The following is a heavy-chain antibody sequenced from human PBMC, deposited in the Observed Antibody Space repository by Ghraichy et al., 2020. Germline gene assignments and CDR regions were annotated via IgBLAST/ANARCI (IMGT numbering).Heavy chain of an antibody. D-gene: IGHD6-19*01. Sequence: SVKVSCKASGGTFSSYAISWVRQAPGQGLEWMGRIIPILGIANYAQKFQGRVTITADKSTSTAYMELSSLRSEDTAVYYCADGRVAVAGRYQRVGAFDIWGQGTMVTVSS. V-gene: IGHV1-69*04. CDR3: ADGRVAVAGRYQRVGAFDI. J-gene: IGHJ3*02. CDR1: GGTFSSYA. CDR2: IIPILGIA.